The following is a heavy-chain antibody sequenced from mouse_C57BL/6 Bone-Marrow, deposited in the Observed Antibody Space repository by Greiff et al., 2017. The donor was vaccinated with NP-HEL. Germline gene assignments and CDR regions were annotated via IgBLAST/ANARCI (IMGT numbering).Heavy chain of an antibody. Sequence: QVQLQQPGAELVKPGASVKMSCKASAYPFTSSWITGVKKRPGQGLEWIGDLYPVSGSPTYNEKFKSKATLTVDTSSSTAYMQLSSLTSEDSAVYYCARSGYDADYYAMDYWGQGTSVTVSS. D-gene: IGHD2-2*01. CDR3: ARSGYDADYYAMDY. CDR2: LYPVSGSP. J-gene: IGHJ4*01. CDR1: AYPFTSSW. V-gene: IGHV1-55*01.